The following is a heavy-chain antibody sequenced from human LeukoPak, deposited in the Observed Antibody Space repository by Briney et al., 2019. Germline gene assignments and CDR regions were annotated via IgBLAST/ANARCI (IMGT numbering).Heavy chain of an antibody. CDR2: ISGGGGST. D-gene: IGHD2-2*01. Sequence: GGSLRLSCAASEFTFSNYAMNWVRQAPGKGLEWVSGISGGGGSTYYADSVKGRFTISRDNAKNSLYLQMNSLRAEDTALYYCARGYCSSTSCYFDYWGQGTLVTVSS. J-gene: IGHJ4*02. CDR1: EFTFSNYA. CDR3: ARGYCSSTSCYFDY. V-gene: IGHV3-23*01.